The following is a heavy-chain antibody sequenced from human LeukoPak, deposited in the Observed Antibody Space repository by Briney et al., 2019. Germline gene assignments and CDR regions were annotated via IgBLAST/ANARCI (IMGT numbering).Heavy chain of an antibody. CDR2: IYTSGST. Sequence: SETLSLTCTVSGGSISRYYWSWIRQPAGKGLEWIGRIYTSGSTNYNPSLKSRVTMSVDTSKNQFSLKLSSVTAADTAVYYCARDVVVVVADQKYNWFDPWGQGTLVTVSS. CDR3: ARDVVVVVADQKYNWFDP. CDR1: GGSISRYY. J-gene: IGHJ5*02. D-gene: IGHD2-15*01. V-gene: IGHV4-4*07.